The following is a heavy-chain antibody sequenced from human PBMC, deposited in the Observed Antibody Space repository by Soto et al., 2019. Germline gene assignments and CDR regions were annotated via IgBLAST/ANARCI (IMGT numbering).Heavy chain of an antibody. J-gene: IGHJ2*01. V-gene: IGHV3-7*03. D-gene: IGHD2-8*01. CDR3: ARTQRDCTNGACYGWSFDL. CDR1: GFTFSDYW. CDR2: IRQDGGEK. Sequence: EVQLVESGGGLVQPGGSLRLSCVASGFTFSDYWMSWVRQAPGMGLEWVANIRQDGGEKYFVDSVKGRFTMSRDNPRNSLYLQMNSLRAEDTAIYYCARTQRDCTNGACYGWSFDLWGRGTLVTVSS.